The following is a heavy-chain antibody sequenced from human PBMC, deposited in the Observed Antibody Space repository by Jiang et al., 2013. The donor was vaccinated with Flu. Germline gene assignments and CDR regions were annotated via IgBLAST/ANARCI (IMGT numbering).Heavy chain of an antibody. CDR2: ISYDGSNK. CDR1: GFTFSSYA. D-gene: IGHD6-13*01. CDR3: AREVPSGSWYKYYYYGMDV. V-gene: IGHV3-30-3*01. J-gene: IGHJ6*02. Sequence: SCAASGFTFSSYAMHWVRQAPGKGLEWVAVISYDGSNKYYADSVKGRFTISRDNSKNTLYLQMNSLRAEDTAVYYCAREVPSGSWYKYYYYGMDVWGQGTTVTVSS.